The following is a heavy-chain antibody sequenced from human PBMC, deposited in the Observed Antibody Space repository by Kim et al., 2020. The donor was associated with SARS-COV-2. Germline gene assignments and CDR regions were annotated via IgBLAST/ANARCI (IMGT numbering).Heavy chain of an antibody. J-gene: IGHJ4*02. Sequence: YTPSLQSRVTISVDTSKNQFSLKLSSVTAADTAVYYCASIIAAAGKSDYWGQGTLVPVSS. CDR3: ASIIAAAGKSDY. V-gene: IGHV4-34*01. D-gene: IGHD6-13*01.